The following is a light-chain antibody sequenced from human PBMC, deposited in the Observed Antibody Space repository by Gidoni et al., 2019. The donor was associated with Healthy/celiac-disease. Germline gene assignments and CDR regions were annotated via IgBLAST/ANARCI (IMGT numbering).Light chain of an antibody. V-gene: IGLV2-14*04. CDR2: DVS. Sequence: TGTSSDVGGYNYVSWYQQHPGKAPKLMIYDVSNRPSGVSNRFSGSKSGNTASLTTSGPQAEDEADYYCSSYTSGSTLGVFGGGTKLTVL. CDR3: SSYTSGSTLGV. J-gene: IGLJ2*01. CDR1: SSDVGGYNY.